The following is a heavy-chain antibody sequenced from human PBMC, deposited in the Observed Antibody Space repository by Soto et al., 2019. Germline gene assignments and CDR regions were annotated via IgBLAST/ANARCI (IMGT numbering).Heavy chain of an antibody. J-gene: IGHJ4*02. V-gene: IGHV4-30-2*01. D-gene: IGHD2-2*01. CDR2: MYHSGST. CDR1: GGSISSGGYS. Sequence: SETLSLTFAVSGGSISSGGYSWSWIRQPPGKGLEWIGYMYHSGSTYYNPSLKSRVTISIDRSKNQFSLKLSSVTAEDTAVYYCARVPEYWGQGILVT. CDR3: ARVPEY.